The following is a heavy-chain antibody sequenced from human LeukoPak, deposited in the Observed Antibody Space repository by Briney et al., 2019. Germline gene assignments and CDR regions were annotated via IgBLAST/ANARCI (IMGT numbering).Heavy chain of an antibody. D-gene: IGHD5-12*01. CDR3: AKTSGYRRFDP. CDR2: ISGSGGST. J-gene: IGHJ5*02. Sequence: GGSLRLSCAASGFTFSRYAMSWVRQAPGKGLEWVSAISGSGGSTYFADSVKGRFTISRDNSKNTLYLQMNSLRAEDTAVYYCAKTSGYRRFDPWGQGTLVTVSS. CDR1: GFTFSRYA. V-gene: IGHV3-23*01.